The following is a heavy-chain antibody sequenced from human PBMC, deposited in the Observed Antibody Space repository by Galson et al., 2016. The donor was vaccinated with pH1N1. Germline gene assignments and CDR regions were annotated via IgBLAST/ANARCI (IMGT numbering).Heavy chain of an antibody. CDR1: GYTLTELS. CDR2: FDHEDGET. J-gene: IGHJ6*02. V-gene: IGHV1-24*01. D-gene: IGHD6-13*01. CDR3: ATVIAAGYGMDV. Sequence: SVKVSCKVSGYTLTELSMHWVRQAPGKGLEWMGGFDHEDGETIYEQKFKGRVTMTEDTTTDTVYMELSSLRSEDTAVYYCATVIAAGYGMDVWVQGTTVTVSS.